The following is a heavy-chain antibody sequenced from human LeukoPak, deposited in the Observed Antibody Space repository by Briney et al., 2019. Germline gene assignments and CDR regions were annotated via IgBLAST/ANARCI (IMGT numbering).Heavy chain of an antibody. V-gene: IGHV4-59*01. CDR2: VSYSGAT. CDR1: GGSINTFY. CDR3: ARTLRGDYYGSASLDN. D-gene: IGHD3-10*01. J-gene: IGHJ4*02. Sequence: SETLSLTCTVSGGSINTFYWSWIRQPPGKGLEWVGDVSYSGATVYSPSLKSRVTILLDTSKKEFSLKLSSVTTADTAVYYCARTLRGDYYGSASLDNWGQGTLVTVAS.